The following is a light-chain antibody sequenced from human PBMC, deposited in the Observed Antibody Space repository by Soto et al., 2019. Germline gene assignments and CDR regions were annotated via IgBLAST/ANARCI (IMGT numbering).Light chain of an antibody. V-gene: IGKV3-11*01. CDR2: DAS. Sequence: EIVLTQSPATLSFSPGERATLSCRASQSVSSYLAWYQQKPGQAPRLLIYDASNRATGIPARFSGSGSGTDFTLTISSLEPEDCAVYYCQQRSNWPLFGPGTKVDIK. CDR1: QSVSSY. J-gene: IGKJ3*01. CDR3: QQRSNWPL.